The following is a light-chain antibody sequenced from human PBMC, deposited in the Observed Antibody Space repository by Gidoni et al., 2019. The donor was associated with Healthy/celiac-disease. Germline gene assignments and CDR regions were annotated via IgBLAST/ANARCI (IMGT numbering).Light chain of an antibody. J-gene: IGKJ3*01. CDR1: QGITSA. V-gene: IGKV1-13*02. CDR3: PQFNTYPRIFT. CDR2: DAS. Sequence: AIQLTQAPSSLSASVGDRVTNPCRASQGITSALAWYQQKPGKAPKLLIYDASSLESGVPSRFSGSGSGTDFTLTISSLQPEDFATYYCPQFNTYPRIFTFGPGTKVDIK.